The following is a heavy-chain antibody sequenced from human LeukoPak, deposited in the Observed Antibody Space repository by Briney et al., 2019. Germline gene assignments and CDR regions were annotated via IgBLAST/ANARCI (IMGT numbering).Heavy chain of an antibody. CDR2: IYYSGNT. D-gene: IGHD2-8*01. CDR1: GGPISSYY. J-gene: IGHJ4*02. Sequence: SETLSLTCAVSGGPISSYYWNWIRQPPGKGLEWIGSIYYSGNTYNASLKSRVTISVDTSKNQFSLKVTSVTAADTAVYYCARQNGVGLFSLPGGQGILVTVSS. V-gene: IGHV4-39*01. CDR3: ARQNGVGLFSLP.